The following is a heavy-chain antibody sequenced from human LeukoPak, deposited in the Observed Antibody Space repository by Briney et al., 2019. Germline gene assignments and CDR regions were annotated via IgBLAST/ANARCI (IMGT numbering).Heavy chain of an antibody. Sequence: SVKVSCKASGGTFISYAISWVRQAPGQGLEWMGGIIPIFGTANYAQKFQGRVTITADESTSTAYMELSSLRSEDTAVYYCARKIAVAVINYYYGMDVWGQGTTVTVSS. D-gene: IGHD6-19*01. V-gene: IGHV1-69*13. CDR1: GGTFISYA. CDR3: ARKIAVAVINYYYGMDV. J-gene: IGHJ6*02. CDR2: IIPIFGTA.